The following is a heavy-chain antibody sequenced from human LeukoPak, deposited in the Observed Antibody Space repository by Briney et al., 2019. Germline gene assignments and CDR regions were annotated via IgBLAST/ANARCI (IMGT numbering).Heavy chain of an antibody. V-gene: IGHV3-13*01. D-gene: IGHD3-3*01. Sequence: GGSLRLSCAASGFTFSSYDMHWVRQATEKGLEWVSAIGTAGDTYYPGSVKGRFTISRENAKNSLYLRMNSLRAGDTAVYYCARFTTPYGFDYWGQGTLVTVSS. CDR2: IGTAGDT. CDR3: ARFTTPYGFDY. J-gene: IGHJ4*02. CDR1: GFTFSSYD.